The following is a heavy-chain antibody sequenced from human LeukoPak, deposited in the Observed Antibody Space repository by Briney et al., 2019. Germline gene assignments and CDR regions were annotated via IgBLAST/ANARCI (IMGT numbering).Heavy chain of an antibody. CDR3: ARVALLRYFDD. D-gene: IGHD3-9*01. CDR1: GFTFTNAW. J-gene: IGHJ4*02. V-gene: IGHV3-20*01. CDR2: INWNGGST. Sequence: GGSLRLSCAASGFTFTNAWMSWVRQAPGKGLEWVSGINWNGGSTGYADSVKGRFTISRDNAKNSLYLQMNSLRAEDTALYHCARVALLRYFDDWGQGTLVTVSS.